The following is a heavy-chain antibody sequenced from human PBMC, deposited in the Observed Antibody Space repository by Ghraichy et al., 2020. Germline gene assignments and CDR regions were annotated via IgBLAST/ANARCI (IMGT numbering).Heavy chain of an antibody. Sequence: GGSLRLSCAASGFTFSSYAMSWVRQAPGKGLEWVSAISGSGGSTYYADSVKGRFTISRDNSKNTLYLQMNSLRAEDTAVYYCAKGGTGGVPAVDGRENYFDYWGQGTLVTVSS. CDR3: AKGGTGGVPAVDGRENYFDY. V-gene: IGHV3-23*01. CDR2: ISGSGGST. CDR1: GFTFSSYA. J-gene: IGHJ4*02. D-gene: IGHD2-2*01.